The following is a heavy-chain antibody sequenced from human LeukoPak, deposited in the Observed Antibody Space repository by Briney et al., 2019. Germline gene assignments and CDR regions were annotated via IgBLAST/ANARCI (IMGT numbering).Heavy chain of an antibody. D-gene: IGHD2-2*01. CDR1: GFTFTSSA. CDR3: ARDPNRCSSTSCTLQSGDY. V-gene: IGHV1-58*01. CDR2: IVVGSGNT. Sequence: ASVKVSCKASGFTFTSSAVQWVRQARGQRLEWIGWIVVGSGNTNYAQKFQERVTITRDMSTSTAYMELSSLRSEDTAVYYCARDPNRCSSTSCTLQSGDYWGQGTLVTVSS. J-gene: IGHJ4*02.